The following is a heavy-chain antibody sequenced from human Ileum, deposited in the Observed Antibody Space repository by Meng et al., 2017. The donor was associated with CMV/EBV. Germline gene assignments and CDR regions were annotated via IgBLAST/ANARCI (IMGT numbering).Heavy chain of an antibody. CDR1: GYIFTDYY. CDR3: ARGFDFWRGSDFDY. J-gene: IGHJ4*02. Sequence: SGYIFTDYYTRWVRQAPGQGLEWIGWINHTNGATNYEQKFRDRVTMTRDTSITTAYMELSRLKFDDTAVYFCARGFDFWRGSDFDYWGQGTLVTVSS. V-gene: IGHV1-2*02. D-gene: IGHD3-3*01. CDR2: INHTNGAT.